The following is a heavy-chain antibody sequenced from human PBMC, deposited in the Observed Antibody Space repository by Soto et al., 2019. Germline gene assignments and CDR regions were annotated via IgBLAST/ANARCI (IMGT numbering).Heavy chain of an antibody. CDR2: INPGSGVT. CDR3: ARVAGHKNARFDT. CDR1: GYSFTKYH. Sequence: ASVKVSCKASGYSFTKYHMHWVRQAPGQGLEWMGWINPGSGVTNQAQKFQGRVTMTRDTSITTTYMELNSLTSDDTAVYYCARVAGHKNARFDTWGQGALVSVSS. V-gene: IGHV1-2*02. J-gene: IGHJ4*02. D-gene: IGHD1-1*01.